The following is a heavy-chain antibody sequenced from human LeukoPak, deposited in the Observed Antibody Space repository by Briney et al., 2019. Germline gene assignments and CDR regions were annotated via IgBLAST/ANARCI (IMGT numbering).Heavy chain of an antibody. V-gene: IGHV1-69*04. CDR3: ARLLTGTTFDY. Sequence: ASVKVSCKASGGTFSSYAISWVRQAPGQGLEWMGRIIPILGIANYAQKFQGRVTITADKSTSTAYMELSSLRSEDTAVYYCARLLTGTTFDYWGQGTLVTVSS. CDR1: GGTFSSYA. J-gene: IGHJ4*02. CDR2: IIPILGIA. D-gene: IGHD1-1*01.